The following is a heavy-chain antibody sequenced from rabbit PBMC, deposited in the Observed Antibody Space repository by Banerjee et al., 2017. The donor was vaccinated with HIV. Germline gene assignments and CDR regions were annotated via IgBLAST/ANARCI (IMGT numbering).Heavy chain of an antibody. CDR3: AREGDGSGWGGGYYFNL. CDR2: IYPDYGST. Sequence: QEQLVESGGGLVTLGGSLKLSCKASGIDFSSYGISWVRQAPGKGLEWIAYIYPDYGSTDYASWVNGRFTISLDNAQNTVFLQMTGLTVADTATYFCAREGDGSGWGGGYYFNLWGQGTLVTVS. D-gene: IGHD4-1*01. J-gene: IGHJ4*01. CDR1: GIDFSSYG. V-gene: IGHV1S47*01.